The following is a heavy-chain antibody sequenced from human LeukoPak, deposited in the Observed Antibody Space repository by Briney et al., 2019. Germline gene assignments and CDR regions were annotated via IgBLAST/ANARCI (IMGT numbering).Heavy chain of an antibody. Sequence: GESLKISCKHSEYSFPNYCIGWVRQMPGKGLEWMGIIYPDDSDTRYSPSFQGQVTISADKSISTAYLQWSSLKASDTAMYYCARQGVAAGLYYYYYYMDVWGKGTTVTVSS. J-gene: IGHJ6*03. CDR1: EYSFPNYC. CDR2: IYPDDSDT. D-gene: IGHD6-13*01. V-gene: IGHV5-51*01. CDR3: ARQGVAAGLYYYYYYMDV.